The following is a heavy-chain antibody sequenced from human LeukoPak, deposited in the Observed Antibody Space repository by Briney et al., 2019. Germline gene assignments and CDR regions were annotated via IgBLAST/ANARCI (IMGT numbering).Heavy chain of an antibody. D-gene: IGHD3-16*02. Sequence: ASVKVSCKASGYTFSSCDINWVRQAAGQGLEWMGWMNPNSGNTGYAQKLQGRVTMTRNTSITTAYMELSSLRFEDTAVYYCARGPYRRLDYWGQGTLVTVSS. CDR2: MNPNSGNT. CDR3: ARGPYRRLDY. CDR1: GYTFSSCD. V-gene: IGHV1-8*01. J-gene: IGHJ4*02.